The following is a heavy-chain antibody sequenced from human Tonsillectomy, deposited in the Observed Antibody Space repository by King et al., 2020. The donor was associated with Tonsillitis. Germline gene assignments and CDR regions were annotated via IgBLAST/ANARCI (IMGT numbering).Heavy chain of an antibody. V-gene: IGHV3-23*04. CDR2: ISGSGGST. CDR3: AKDRAAMITPTGSMDV. Sequence: VQLVESGGGLVQPGGSLRLSCTASTFTFSSYAMSCVRQAPGKGLEWVSGISGSGGSTFYADSVKGRFTISRDNSKNTLYVQMNSLRAEDTALYYCAKDRAAMITPTGSMDVWGQGTTVTVSS. J-gene: IGHJ6*02. CDR1: TFTFSSYA. D-gene: IGHD5-18*01.